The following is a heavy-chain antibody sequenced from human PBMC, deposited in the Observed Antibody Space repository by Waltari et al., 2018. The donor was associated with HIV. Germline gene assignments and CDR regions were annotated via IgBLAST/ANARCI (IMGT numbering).Heavy chain of an antibody. CDR3: ARDDYGMDV. Sequence: EVQLVESGGGLVQPGGSLRPPCAAPGLPFSSYSMNWVRQAPGKGLEWVSYISSSSSTIYYADSVKGRFTISRDNAKNSLYLQMNSLRAEDTAVYYCARDDYGMDVWGQGTTVTVSS. J-gene: IGHJ6*02. V-gene: IGHV3-48*04. CDR1: GLPFSSYS. CDR2: ISSSSSTI.